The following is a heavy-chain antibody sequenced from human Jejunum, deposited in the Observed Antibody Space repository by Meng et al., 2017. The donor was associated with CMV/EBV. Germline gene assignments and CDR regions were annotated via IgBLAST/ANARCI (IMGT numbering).Heavy chain of an antibody. CDR1: GYTFHTVG. D-gene: IGHD3-10*01. CDR2: ISTYNGDT. V-gene: IGHV1-18*01. Sequence: QCQLGQSDAQVKKPGASVKVSCKASGYTFHTVGISWVRQAPGQVLEWMGWISTYNGDTNYAQNLQGRVTMTTDTSTNTVYMELRSLRSDDTAVYYCGRGSYFDYWGQGTLVTVSS. J-gene: IGHJ4*02. CDR3: GRGSYFDY.